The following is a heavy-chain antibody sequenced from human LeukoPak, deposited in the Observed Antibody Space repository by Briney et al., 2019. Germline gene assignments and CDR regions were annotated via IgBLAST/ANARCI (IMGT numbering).Heavy chain of an antibody. CDR2: INPSGGST. CDR1: GYTFTGYY. V-gene: IGHV1-46*01. D-gene: IGHD3-22*01. Sequence: ASVKVSCKASGYTFTGYYMHWVRQAPGQGLEWMGIINPSGGSTSYAQKFQGRVTMTRDTSTSTVYMELSSLRSEDTAVYYCVRGTDAYYYDSSDIDYWGQGTLVTVSS. J-gene: IGHJ4*02. CDR3: VRGTDAYYYDSSDIDY.